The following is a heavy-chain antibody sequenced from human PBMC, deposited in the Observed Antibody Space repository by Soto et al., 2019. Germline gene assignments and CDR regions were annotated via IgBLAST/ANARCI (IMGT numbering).Heavy chain of an antibody. CDR3: ARGGVGYDILTGYPPYNWFDP. CDR1: GGSFSGYY. V-gene: IGHV4-34*01. Sequence: SETLSLTCAVYGGSFSGYYWSWIRQPPGKGLEWIGEINHSGSTNYNPSLKSRVTISVDTSKNQFSLKLSSVTAADTAVYYCARGGVGYDILTGYPPYNWFDPWGQGTLVTVS. D-gene: IGHD3-9*01. CDR2: INHSGST. J-gene: IGHJ5*02.